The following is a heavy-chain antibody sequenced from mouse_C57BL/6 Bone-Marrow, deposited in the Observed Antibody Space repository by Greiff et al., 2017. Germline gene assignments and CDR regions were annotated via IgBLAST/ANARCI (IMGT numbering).Heavy chain of an antibody. Sequence: QVTLKESGAELVRPGTSVKMSCKASGYTFTNYWIGWAKQRPGHGLEWIGDIYPGGGYTNYNEKFKGKATLTADKSSSTAYMQFSSLTSEDSAIYYCARDSSGYGWFAYWGQGTLVTVSA. CDR1: GYTFTNYW. CDR3: ARDSSGYGWFAY. CDR2: IYPGGGYT. J-gene: IGHJ3*01. D-gene: IGHD3-2*02. V-gene: IGHV1-63*01.